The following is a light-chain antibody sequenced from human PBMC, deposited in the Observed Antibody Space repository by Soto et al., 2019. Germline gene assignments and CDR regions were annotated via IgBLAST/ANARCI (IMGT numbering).Light chain of an antibody. CDR2: GAS. J-gene: IGKJ3*01. V-gene: IGKV3-20*01. Sequence: EVVMTQSPATLSLSPGERATLSCRASQSVTSSYLAWYQQKPGEAPRLLIYGASTRATGIPDRFSASGSGTDFTLTISSLQPEDFAVYYCQQYNSSPFTFGHGTKVEIK. CDR1: QSVTSSY. CDR3: QQYNSSPFT.